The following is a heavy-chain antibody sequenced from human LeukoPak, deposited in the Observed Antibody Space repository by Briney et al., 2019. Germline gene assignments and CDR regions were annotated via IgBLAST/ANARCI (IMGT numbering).Heavy chain of an antibody. CDR3: AREFDL. CDR2: IYTSGST. J-gene: IGHJ2*01. Sequence: SQTLSLTCTVSGGSISSGNYYWNWIRQPAGKGLEWIGLIYTSGSTYYNPSLKSRLTITLDTSKNQFSMKLGSVTAADTDVYYCAREFDLWGRGTLVTVSS. V-gene: IGHV4-61*02. CDR1: GGSISSGNYY.